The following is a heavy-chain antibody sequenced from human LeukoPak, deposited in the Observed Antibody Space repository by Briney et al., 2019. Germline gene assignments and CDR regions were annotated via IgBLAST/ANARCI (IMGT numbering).Heavy chain of an antibody. Sequence: GGSLRLSCAASGFTFDDYGMSWVRQAPGKGLEWVSGINWNGGSTGYADSVKGRFTISRDNAKNSLYLQMHSLRAEDTALYYCARVRYCTNGVCHDFDYWGQGTLVTVSS. J-gene: IGHJ4*02. D-gene: IGHD2-8*01. CDR3: ARVRYCTNGVCHDFDY. CDR2: INWNGGST. V-gene: IGHV3-20*04. CDR1: GFTFDDYG.